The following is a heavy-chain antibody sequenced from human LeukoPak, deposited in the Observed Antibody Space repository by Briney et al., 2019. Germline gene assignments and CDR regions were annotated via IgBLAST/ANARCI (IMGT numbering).Heavy chain of an antibody. J-gene: IGHJ4*02. V-gene: IGHV3-7*01. CDR1: GFTFSSYW. D-gene: IGHD3-22*01. CDR2: IKKDGSEK. Sequence: GGSLRLSCAASGFTFSSYWMSWVRQAPGKGLEWVANIKKDGSEKYYVDSVKGRFTISRDNSKNTLYLQMNSLRAEDTAVYYCARGTYYYDSSGYYYFDYWGQGTLVTVSS. CDR3: ARGTYYYDSSGYYYFDY.